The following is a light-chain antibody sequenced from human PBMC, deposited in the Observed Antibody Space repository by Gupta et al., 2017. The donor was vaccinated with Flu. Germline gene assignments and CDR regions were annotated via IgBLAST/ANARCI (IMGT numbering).Light chain of an antibody. J-gene: IGKJ1*01. V-gene: IGKV1-17*01. CDR2: KRS. CDR1: QGIGND. Sequence: DIQMTQSPSSLSASVGDRVTIACRASQGIGNDLDWYQQKPGKAPQCLIYKRSALQSGVPSRFSGSGSGTEFTLTISSLQPADFATYYCRQQIFYPWTFGQGTKVEIK. CDR3: RQQIFYPWT.